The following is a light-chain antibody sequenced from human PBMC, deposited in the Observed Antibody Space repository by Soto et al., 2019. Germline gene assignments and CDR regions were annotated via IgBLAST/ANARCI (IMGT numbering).Light chain of an antibody. CDR3: AAWDDSLXALV. J-gene: IGLJ1*01. Sequence: QSFLTQPPSASGTPAQRVTISCSGSSSNIGSNTVSWYQQVPGTDPKLLIYSNNQRPSGVPYRFSGSKSGTSASLATSGLQSEDEDDYYCAAWDDSLXALVVGTGTKVX. CDR2: SNN. CDR1: SSNIGSNT. V-gene: IGLV1-44*01.